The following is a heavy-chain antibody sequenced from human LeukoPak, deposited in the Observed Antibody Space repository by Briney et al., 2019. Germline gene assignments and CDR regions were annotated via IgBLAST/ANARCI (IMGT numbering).Heavy chain of an antibody. V-gene: IGHV3-23*01. CDR1: GFTFGSYA. D-gene: IGHD6-13*01. Sequence: GGSLRLSCAASGFTFGSYAMSWVRQAPGKGLEWVSAISGSGGSTYYADSVKGRFTISRDNSKNTLYLQMNSLRAEDTAVYYCAKGGRGPAAAGTTDYWGQGTLVTVSS. CDR3: AKGGRGPAAAGTTDY. CDR2: ISGSGGST. J-gene: IGHJ4*02.